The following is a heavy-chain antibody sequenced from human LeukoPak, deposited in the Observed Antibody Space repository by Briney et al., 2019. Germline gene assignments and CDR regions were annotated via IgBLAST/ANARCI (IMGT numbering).Heavy chain of an antibody. CDR2: IYHSGRT. CDR1: GSSISSGHY. Sequence: SETLSLTCTVSGSSISSGHYWGWIRQPPGKGLEWIGNIYHSGRTYYNPSLKSRVTISVDTSKNQFSLKLSSVTAADTAVYYCARDSGTTGEVKFDPWGQGTLVTVSS. J-gene: IGHJ5*02. V-gene: IGHV4-38-2*02. CDR3: ARDSGTTGEVKFDP. D-gene: IGHD3-10*01.